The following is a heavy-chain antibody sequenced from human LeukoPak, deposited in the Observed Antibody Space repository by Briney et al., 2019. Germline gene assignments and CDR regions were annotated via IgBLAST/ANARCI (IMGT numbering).Heavy chain of an antibody. CDR3: ARAGYSYGIISYFDS. Sequence: PSETLSLTCTVSGGSISSSSHYWGWIRQPPGEGLEWIGVSTYYNPSLKNRVTISRDTSKNQFSLKLSSVTAADTAIYYCARAGYSYGIISYFDSWGQGTLVTVSS. CDR1: GGSISSSSHY. CDR2: VST. V-gene: IGHV4-39*01. D-gene: IGHD5-18*01. J-gene: IGHJ4*02.